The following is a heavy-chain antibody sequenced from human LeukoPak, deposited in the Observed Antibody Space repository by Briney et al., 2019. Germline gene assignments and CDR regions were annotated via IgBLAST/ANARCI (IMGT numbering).Heavy chain of an antibody. Sequence: GGSLRLSCAASGFTFSSYAMHWVRQAPGKGLEWVAVISYDGSNKYYADSVKGRFTISRDDSKSIAYLQMNSLKTEDTAVYYCTSHGSGSYYDYWGQGTLVTVSS. D-gene: IGHD3-10*01. CDR3: TSHGSGSYYDY. CDR1: GFTFSSYA. J-gene: IGHJ4*02. CDR2: ISYDGSNK. V-gene: IGHV3-30-3*01.